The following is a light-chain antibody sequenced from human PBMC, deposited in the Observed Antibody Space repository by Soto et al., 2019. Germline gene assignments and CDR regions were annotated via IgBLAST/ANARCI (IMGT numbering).Light chain of an antibody. CDR2: AAS. V-gene: IGKV1-8*01. Sequence: AIRMTQSPSSFSASTGDRVTITCRASQGISRYLAWYQQKPGKAPTLLIYAASTLQSGDPSRFSGSGSGTDFTLTIRRLQSEDFANYYCQQYYSYPLTFAGGTKVEIK. CDR3: QQYYSYPLT. CDR1: QGISRY. J-gene: IGKJ4*01.